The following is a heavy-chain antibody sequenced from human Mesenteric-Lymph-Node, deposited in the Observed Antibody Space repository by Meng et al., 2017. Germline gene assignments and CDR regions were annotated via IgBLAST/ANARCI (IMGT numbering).Heavy chain of an antibody. Sequence: EHPKPGGAGLLKPSEALSLTCAGYGGSFSGYYWSWIRQPPGKGLEWIGEINHSGSTNYNPSLKSRVTISVDTSKNQFSLKLSSVTAADTAVYYCARGRGYGDYGSLYWGQGTLVTVSS. D-gene: IGHD4-17*01. V-gene: IGHV4-34*01. J-gene: IGHJ4*02. CDR1: GGSFSGYY. CDR3: ARGRGYGDYGSLY. CDR2: INHSGST.